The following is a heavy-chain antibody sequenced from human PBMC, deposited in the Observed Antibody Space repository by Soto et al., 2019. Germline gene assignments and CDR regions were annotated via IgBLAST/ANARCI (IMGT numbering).Heavy chain of an antibody. CDR2: ISSSSSTI. V-gene: IGHV3-48*02. D-gene: IGHD3-22*01. CDR1: GFTFSSYS. Sequence: GGSLRLSCAASGFTFSSYSMNWVRQAPGKGLEWVSYISSSSSTIYYADSVKGRFTISRDNAKNSLYLQMNSLRDEDTAVYYCARDPIEYDSSGYYGDTFDIWGQGTMVTISS. J-gene: IGHJ3*02. CDR3: ARDPIEYDSSGYYGDTFDI.